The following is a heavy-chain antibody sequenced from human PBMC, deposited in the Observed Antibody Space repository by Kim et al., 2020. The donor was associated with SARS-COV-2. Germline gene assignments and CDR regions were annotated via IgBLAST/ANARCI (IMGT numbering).Heavy chain of an antibody. CDR1: GYTFTSYY. D-gene: IGHD4-17*01. Sequence: ASVKVSCKASGYTFTSYYMHWVRQAPGQGLEWMGIINPSVGSTSYAQKFQGRVTMTRDTSTSTAYMELSSLRSEDTAVYYCARAADYGDYAPSFDYCGQGTLVTVSS. V-gene: IGHV1-46*01. CDR3: ARAADYGDYAPSFDY. J-gene: IGHJ4*02. CDR2: INPSVGST.